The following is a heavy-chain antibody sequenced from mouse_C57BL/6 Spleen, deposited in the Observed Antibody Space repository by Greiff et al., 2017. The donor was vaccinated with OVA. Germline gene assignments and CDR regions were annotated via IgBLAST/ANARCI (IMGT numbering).Heavy chain of an antibody. V-gene: IGHV5-17*01. Sequence: EVKLVESGGGLVKPGGSLKLSCAASGFTFSDYGMHWVRQAPEKGLEWVAYISSGSSTIYYADTVKGRFTISRDNAKNTLFLQMTSLRSEDTAMYYCARDYYGSSYGHAMDYWGQGTSVTVSS. D-gene: IGHD1-1*01. CDR1: GFTFSDYG. J-gene: IGHJ4*01. CDR2: ISSGSSTI. CDR3: ARDYYGSSYGHAMDY.